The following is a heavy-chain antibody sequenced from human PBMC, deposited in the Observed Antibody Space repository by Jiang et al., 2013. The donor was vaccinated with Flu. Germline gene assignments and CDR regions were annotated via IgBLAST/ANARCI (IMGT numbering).Heavy chain of an antibody. CDR1: SISSGGYV. J-gene: IGHJ6*02. V-gene: IGHV4-31*02. CDR2: SXTWEH. Sequence: SISSGGYVLELDPPXPTGRAWSGLGTSXTWEHLLQPSLKSRVTISVDTSKNQFSLKLSSVTAADTAVYYCARKRGSPYYYYGMDVWGQGTTVTVSS. CDR3: ARKRGSPYYYYGMDV. D-gene: IGHD3-10*01.